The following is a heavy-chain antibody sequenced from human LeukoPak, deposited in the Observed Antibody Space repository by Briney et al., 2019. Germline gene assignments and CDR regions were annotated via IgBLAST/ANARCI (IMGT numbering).Heavy chain of an antibody. J-gene: IGHJ4*02. CDR2: ISYDGSNK. Sequence: QPGGSLRLSCAASGFTFSSYGMHWVRQAPGKGLEWVAVISYDGSNKYYADSVKGRFTISRDNSKNTLYLQMNSLRAEDTAVYYCAKDWDYYGSGSYLDWGQGTPVTVSS. CDR1: GFTFSSYG. CDR3: AKDWDYYGSGSYLD. D-gene: IGHD3-10*01. V-gene: IGHV3-30*18.